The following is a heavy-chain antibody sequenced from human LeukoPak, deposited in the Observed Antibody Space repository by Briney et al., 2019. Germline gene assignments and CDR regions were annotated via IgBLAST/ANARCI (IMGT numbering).Heavy chain of an antibody. D-gene: IGHD5-24*01. J-gene: IGHJ4*02. V-gene: IGHV3-66*01. Sequence: GGSLRLSCAASGFTVSSNYMSWVRQAPGKGLEWVSVIYSGGSTYYADSVKGRFTISRDNSKNTLYLQMNSLRAEDTAVYYCARDRGEMATIWGYFDYWGQGTLVTVSS. CDR2: IYSGGST. CDR3: ARDRGEMATIWGYFDY. CDR1: GFTVSSNY.